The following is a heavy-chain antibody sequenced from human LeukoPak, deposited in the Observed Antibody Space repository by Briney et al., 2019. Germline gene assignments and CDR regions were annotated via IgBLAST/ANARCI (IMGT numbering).Heavy chain of an antibody. CDR2: ISRSGDGT. CDR3: AKDDPLILGRADP. J-gene: IGHJ5*02. V-gene: IGHV3-23*01. D-gene: IGHD2-21*01. CDR1: GFTSKTSA. Sequence: PGGSLRLSCAVSGFTSKTSAMSWVRQAPGKGLEWVSGISRSGDGTYYAASVKGRFTISRDKFKEVLYLQMDSLRADDTAIYYCAKDDPLILGRADPWGPGTLVTVSS.